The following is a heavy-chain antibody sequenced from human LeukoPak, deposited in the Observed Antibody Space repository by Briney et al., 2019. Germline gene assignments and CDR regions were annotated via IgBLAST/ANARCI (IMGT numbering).Heavy chain of an antibody. CDR2: IRYDGSIK. CDR1: GFTFTNYG. CDR3: AKVRWEWTRTDAFDI. Sequence: SGESLRLSCAASGFTFTNYGMHWVRQAPGKGLEWVAVIRYDGSIKHYADSVKGRFTISRDNSKNTLNLQMNSLRVEDTAVYSCAKVRWEWTRTDAFDIWGQGTMVTVSS. J-gene: IGHJ3*02. D-gene: IGHD3-3*01. V-gene: IGHV3-30*02.